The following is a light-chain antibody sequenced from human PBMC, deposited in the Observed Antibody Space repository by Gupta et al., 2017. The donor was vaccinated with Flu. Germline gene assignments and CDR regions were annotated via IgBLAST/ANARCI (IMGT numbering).Light chain of an antibody. CDR1: SSDVGGYNY. CDR3: CSYAGSYTYV. J-gene: IGLJ1*01. CDR2: DVS. Sequence: QSALTQPRSVSGSPGPAVTIPCPGPSSDVGGYNYVSWYQQHPGKAPKLMIYDVSKRPSGVPDRFSGSKSGNTASLTISGLQAEDEADYYCCSYAGSYTYVFGTGTKVTVL. V-gene: IGLV2-11*01.